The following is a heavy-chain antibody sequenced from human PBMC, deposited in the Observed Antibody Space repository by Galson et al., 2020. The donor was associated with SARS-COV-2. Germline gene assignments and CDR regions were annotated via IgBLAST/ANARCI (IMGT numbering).Heavy chain of an antibody. V-gene: IGHV1-24*01. D-gene: IGHD3-3*01. CDR2: FDPEDGET. CDR1: GYTLTELS. CDR3: ATTIFRPLSSSSYAIHV. J-gene: IGHJ6*02. Sequence: ASVKVSCKVSGYTLTELSMHWVRQAPGKGLEWMGGFDPEDGETIYAQKFQGRVTMTEDTSTDTAYMELSSLRSEDTAVYYCATTIFRPLSSSSYAIHVWGQWTTVPVSS.